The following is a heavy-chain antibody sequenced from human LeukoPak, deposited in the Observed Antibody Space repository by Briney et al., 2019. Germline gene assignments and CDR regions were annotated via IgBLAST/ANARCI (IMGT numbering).Heavy chain of an antibody. Sequence: PGGSLRLSCPVSGFPFSIFYVSWIRQAPGKGLEWVSYISSGSSYTNYADSVKGRFTISRDNAMNSLYLQMDSLRAEDTAVYYCVRRSGVALDCEGQVTLVTVSS. D-gene: IGHD2-15*01. CDR3: VRRSGVALDC. CDR2: ISSGSSYT. V-gene: IGHV3-11*03. J-gene: IGHJ4*02. CDR1: GFPFSIFY.